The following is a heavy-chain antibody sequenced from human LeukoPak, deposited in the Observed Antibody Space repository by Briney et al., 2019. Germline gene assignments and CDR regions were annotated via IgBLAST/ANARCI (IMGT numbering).Heavy chain of an antibody. Sequence: SETLSLTCTVSGGSISSSSYYWSWIRQPAGKGLEWIGRIYTSGSTNYNPSLKSRVTMSVDTSKNQFSLKLSSVTAADTAVYYCARGGYSGYDSSPYYYYMDVWGKGTTVTISS. CDR1: GGSISSSSYY. J-gene: IGHJ6*03. CDR3: ARGGYSGYDSSPYYYYMDV. D-gene: IGHD5-12*01. CDR2: IYTSGST. V-gene: IGHV4-61*02.